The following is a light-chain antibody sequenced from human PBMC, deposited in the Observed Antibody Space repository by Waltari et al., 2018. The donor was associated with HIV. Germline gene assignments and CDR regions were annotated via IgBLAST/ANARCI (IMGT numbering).Light chain of an antibody. Sequence: QSVLTQPPSASGTPGQRVTISCSGSRSNIASNTVNWYQQLPGTAPKLLIYSNNQRPSGVPARFSGSKSGTSASLAISGLQSEDEADYYCAAWDDNLNGWVFGGGTKLTVL. CDR2: SNN. CDR1: RSNIASNT. CDR3: AAWDDNLNGWV. J-gene: IGLJ3*02. V-gene: IGLV1-44*01.